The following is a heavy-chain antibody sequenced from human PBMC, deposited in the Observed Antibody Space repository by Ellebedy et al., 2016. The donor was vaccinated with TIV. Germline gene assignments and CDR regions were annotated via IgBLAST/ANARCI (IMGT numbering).Heavy chain of an antibody. CDR3: ASLEDTAMSYGMDV. CDR1: GFTVSSNY. CDR2: IYSGGST. D-gene: IGHD5-18*01. V-gene: IGHV3-66*01. J-gene: IGHJ6*02. Sequence: LSLTCAASGFTVSSNYMSWVRQAPGKGLEWVSVIYSGGSTYYADSVKGRFTISRDNSKNTLYLQMNSLRAEDTAVYYCASLEDTAMSYGMDVWGQGTTVTVSS.